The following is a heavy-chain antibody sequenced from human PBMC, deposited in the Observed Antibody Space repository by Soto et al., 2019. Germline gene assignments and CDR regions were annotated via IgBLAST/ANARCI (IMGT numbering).Heavy chain of an antibody. CDR3: ATTRIAAAGTFLPLDH. J-gene: IGHJ4*02. Sequence: ASVKVSCKVSGYTLTELSMHWVRQAPGKGLEWMGGFDPEDGETIYAQKFQGRVTMTEDTSTDTAYMELSSLRSEDTAVYYCATTRIAAAGTFLPLDHWGQGTLVTVSS. D-gene: IGHD6-13*01. CDR1: GYTLTELS. V-gene: IGHV1-24*01. CDR2: FDPEDGET.